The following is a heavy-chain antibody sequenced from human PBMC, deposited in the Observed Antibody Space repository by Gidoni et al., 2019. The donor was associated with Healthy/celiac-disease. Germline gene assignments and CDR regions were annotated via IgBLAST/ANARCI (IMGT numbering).Heavy chain of an antibody. D-gene: IGHD2-2*01. V-gene: IGHV4-34*01. Sequence: QVQLQQWGAGLLKPSETLSLTCAVYGGSFSGYYWSWIRQPPGKGLEWIGEINHSGRTNYNPSLKSRVTISVDTSKNQFSLKLSSVTAADTAVYYCARGLYCSSTSCYARFDPWGQGTLVTVSS. CDR3: ARGLYCSSTSCYARFDP. CDR1: GGSFSGYY. CDR2: INHSGRT. J-gene: IGHJ5*02.